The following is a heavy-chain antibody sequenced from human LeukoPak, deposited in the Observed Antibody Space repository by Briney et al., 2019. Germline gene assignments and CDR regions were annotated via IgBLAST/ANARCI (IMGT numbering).Heavy chain of an antibody. CDR1: GYTFTSYT. Sequence: APVLGSCTPSGYTFTSYTMHWVRQAPEQGLEWMGIINPSGGSTSYAQKFQGRVTMTRDTSTSTVYMELSSLRSEDTAVYYCARVGGSGRRSGYSDYWGQGTLVTVSS. V-gene: IGHV1-46*01. CDR3: ARVGGSGRRSGYSDY. CDR2: INPSGGST. D-gene: IGHD1-26*01. J-gene: IGHJ4*02.